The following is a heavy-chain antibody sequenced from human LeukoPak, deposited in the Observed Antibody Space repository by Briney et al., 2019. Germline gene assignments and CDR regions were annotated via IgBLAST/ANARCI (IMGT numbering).Heavy chain of an antibody. J-gene: IGHJ4*02. CDR1: GGSFSGYY. CDR3: ARGPHIVVVVAATDRYFDY. D-gene: IGHD2-15*01. CDR2: INHSGST. V-gene: IGHV4-34*01. Sequence: SETLSLTCAVYGGSFSGYYWSWIRQPPGKGLEWIGEINHSGSTNYNPSLKSRVTISVDTSKNQFSLKLSSVTAADTAVYYCARGPHIVVVVAATDRYFDYWGQGTLVTVSS.